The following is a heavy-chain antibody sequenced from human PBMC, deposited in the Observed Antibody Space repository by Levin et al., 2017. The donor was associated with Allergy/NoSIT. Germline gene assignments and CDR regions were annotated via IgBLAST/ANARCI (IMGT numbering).Heavy chain of an antibody. J-gene: IGHJ4*02. CDR3: ARGRSGLPFDC. CDR2: VHHTGSV. CDR1: GGSVINYF. V-gene: IGHV4-59*02. D-gene: IGHD3/OR15-3a*01. Sequence: SETLSLTCSVSGGSVINYFWSWIRQPPGKQLEWIAYVHHTGSVDYNPSLKSRVTISLDTSKSQFSLRLTSVTAADTAVYYCARGRSGLPFDCWGQGTLVTVSS.